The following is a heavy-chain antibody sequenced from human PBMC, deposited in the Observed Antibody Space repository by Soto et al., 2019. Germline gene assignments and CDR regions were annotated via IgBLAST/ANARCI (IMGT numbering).Heavy chain of an antibody. V-gene: IGHV5-10-1*01. D-gene: IGHD1-20*01. Sequence: PGESLKISCKGSGYSFAGYWITWVRQKPGKGLEWMGRIDPSDSQTYYSPSFRGHVTISATKSITTVFLQWSSLRAADTAVYYCATSQKGYNWNYFDHWGQGALVTVSS. J-gene: IGHJ4*02. CDR1: GYSFAGYW. CDR3: ATSQKGYNWNYFDH. CDR2: IDPSDSQT.